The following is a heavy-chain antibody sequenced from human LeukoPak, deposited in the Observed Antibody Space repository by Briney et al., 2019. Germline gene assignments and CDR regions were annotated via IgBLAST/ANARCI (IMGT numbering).Heavy chain of an antibody. J-gene: IGHJ4*02. CDR2: IYHSGST. Sequence: SETLSLTCTVSGYSISSGYYWGWIRQPPGKGLEWIGSIYHSGSTYYNPSLKSRVTISVDTSKNQFSLKLSSVTAADTAVYYCARSTATVVTLDFDYWGQGTLVTVSS. CDR3: ARSTATVVTLDFDY. D-gene: IGHD4-23*01. CDR1: GYSISSGYY. V-gene: IGHV4-38-2*02.